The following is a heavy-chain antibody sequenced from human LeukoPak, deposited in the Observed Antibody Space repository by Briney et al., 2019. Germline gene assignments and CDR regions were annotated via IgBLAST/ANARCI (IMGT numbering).Heavy chain of an antibody. CDR2: ISSSSSYI. D-gene: IGHD3-10*01. V-gene: IGHV3-21*01. J-gene: IGHJ4*02. CDR1: GFTLSTYT. CDR3: ARDGYGSGSYPAFDY. Sequence: GGSLRLSCAASGFTLSTYTMNWVRQAPGKGLEWVSSISSSSSYIYYADSVKGRFTISRDDAKNSLSLQMNSLRAEDTAVYYCARDGYGSGSYPAFDYWGQGTLVTVSS.